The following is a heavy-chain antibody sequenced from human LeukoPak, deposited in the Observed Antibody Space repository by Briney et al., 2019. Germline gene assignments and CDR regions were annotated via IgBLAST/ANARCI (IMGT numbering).Heavy chain of an antibody. CDR1: GGSFSGYY. J-gene: IGHJ4*02. V-gene: IGHV4-34*01. D-gene: IGHD4-23*01. Sequence: PSETLSLTCAVYGGSFSGYYWTYIRQPPGKGLEWIGEINHSGTTNYNPSLKSRVTISVDTSKNQFSLKLNSVTGADTAVYYCARGGSAANRTPLWGQGTLVTVSS. CDR2: INHSGTT. CDR3: ARGGSAANRTPL.